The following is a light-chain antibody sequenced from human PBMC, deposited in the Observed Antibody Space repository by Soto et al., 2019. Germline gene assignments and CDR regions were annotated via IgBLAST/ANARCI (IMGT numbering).Light chain of an antibody. Sequence: DVQMTQSPSSLSAFVGDRVTITCRANQTLSRNLNWYQQKPGKAPSLLIFATSYLNDGVPSRFAGSGSGTDFTLTISSLQPDDFATSYCQQSYSSPFTFGPGTTVYAK. J-gene: IGKJ3*01. V-gene: IGKV1-39*01. CDR3: QQSYSSPFT. CDR1: QTLSRN. CDR2: ATS.